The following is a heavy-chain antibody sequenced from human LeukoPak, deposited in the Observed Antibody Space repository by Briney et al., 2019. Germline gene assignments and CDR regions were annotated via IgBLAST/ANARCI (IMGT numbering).Heavy chain of an antibody. V-gene: IGHV3-23*01. J-gene: IGHJ4*02. CDR3: AKSPRLTMIVVVIPKSYYFDY. Sequence: PGGSLRLSCAASGFTFSSYAMSWVRQAPGKGLEWVSAISGSGGSTYYADSVKGRFTISRDNSKNTLYLQMNSLRAEDTAVYYCAKSPRLTMIVVVIPKSYYFDYWGQGTLVTVSS. CDR1: GFTFSSYA. D-gene: IGHD3-22*01. CDR2: ISGSGGST.